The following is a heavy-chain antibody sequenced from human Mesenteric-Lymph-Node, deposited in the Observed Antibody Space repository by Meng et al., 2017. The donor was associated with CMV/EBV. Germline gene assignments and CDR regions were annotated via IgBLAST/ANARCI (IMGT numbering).Heavy chain of an antibody. CDR3: ARGRRGLGIYRYPDTKCFQY. CDR2: IYHSGNA. Sequence: FINYYWTWIRQSPGKGLEWIGEIYHSGNADYNPSLKSRVTISIDTSKNQFFLKLNSVTAADTAVYYCARGRRGLGIYRYPDTKCFQYWGQGTLVTVSS. V-gene: IGHV4-34*01. J-gene: IGHJ1*01. D-gene: IGHD5-18*01. CDR1: FINYY.